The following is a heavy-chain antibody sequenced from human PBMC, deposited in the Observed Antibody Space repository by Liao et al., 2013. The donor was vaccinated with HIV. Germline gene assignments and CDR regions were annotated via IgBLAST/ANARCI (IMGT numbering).Heavy chain of an antibody. CDR2: IYHSGST. Sequence: QVHLQESGSGLVKPSQTLSLTCAVSGGSISSGGYSWSWIRQPPGKGLEWIGYIYHSGSTYYNPSLKSRVTISVDRSKNQFSLKLSSVTAADTAVYYCARGGYSSSWYEPSNYYYYYMDVWGKGTTVTVSS. D-gene: IGHD6-13*01. V-gene: IGHV4-30-2*01. J-gene: IGHJ6*03. CDR3: ARGGYSSSWYEPSNYYYYYMDV. CDR1: GGSISSGGYS.